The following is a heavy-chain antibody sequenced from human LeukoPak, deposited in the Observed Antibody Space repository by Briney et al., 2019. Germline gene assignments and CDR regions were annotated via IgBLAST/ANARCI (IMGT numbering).Heavy chain of an antibody. V-gene: IGHV3-48*03. CDR2: ISSSGSTI. D-gene: IGHD3-9*01. CDR3: ARVSTYYDILTGYQSQPYFDY. J-gene: IGHJ4*02. Sequence: GGSLRLSCAASGFTFSSYEMNWVRQAPGKGLEWVSYISSSGSTIYYADSVKGRFTISRDNAKNSLYLQMNSLRAEDTAVYYCARVSTYYDILTGYQSQPYFDYWGQGTLVTVSS. CDR1: GFTFSSYE.